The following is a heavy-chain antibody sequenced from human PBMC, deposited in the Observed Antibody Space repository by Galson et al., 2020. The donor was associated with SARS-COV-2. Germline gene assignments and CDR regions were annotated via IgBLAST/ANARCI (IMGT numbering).Heavy chain of an antibody. D-gene: IGHD2-21*02. CDR1: GFTFSSYG. CDR3: ARDRGDFRGMDYYYYGMDV. CDR2: VSYDGGNK. J-gene: IGHJ6*02. V-gene: IGHV3-30*03. Sequence: GGSLRLSCAASGFTFSSYGMHWVRQAPGKGLEWVAVVSYDGGNKYYADSVKGRFTMSRDDSKNTLYLQMNSLRAEDTAVYYCARDRGDFRGMDYYYYGMDVWGQGTTVTVSS.